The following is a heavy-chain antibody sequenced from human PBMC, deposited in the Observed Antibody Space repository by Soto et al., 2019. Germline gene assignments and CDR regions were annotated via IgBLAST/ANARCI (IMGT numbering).Heavy chain of an antibody. CDR1: GYTFTSYW. D-gene: IGHD2-15*01. J-gene: IGHJ4*02. CDR2: IYPGDSDT. V-gene: IGHV5-51*01. CDR3: ARSAGNAGRSSEY. Sequence: PGESLKISCKGSGYTFTSYWIGWVRQMPGEGLEWLGVIYPGDSDTRYSPSFQGQVTISADKSINTAYLQWGSLKASDSAIYYCARSAGNAGRSSEYWGQGTLVT.